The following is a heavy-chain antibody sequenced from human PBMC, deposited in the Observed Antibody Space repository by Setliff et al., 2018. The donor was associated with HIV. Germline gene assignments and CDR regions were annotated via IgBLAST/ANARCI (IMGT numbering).Heavy chain of an antibody. D-gene: IGHD6-6*01. Sequence: PGGSLRLSCAASGFTFSSYAMSWVRQAPGKGLEWVSVIYSGGSSTYYADSVKGRFTISRDNSKNTLYLQMNSLRAEDTAVYHCAKSLIEYSSSRPFDYWGQGTLVTVSS. CDR2: IYSGGSST. J-gene: IGHJ4*02. CDR1: GFTFSSYA. CDR3: AKSLIEYSSSRPFDY. V-gene: IGHV3-23*03.